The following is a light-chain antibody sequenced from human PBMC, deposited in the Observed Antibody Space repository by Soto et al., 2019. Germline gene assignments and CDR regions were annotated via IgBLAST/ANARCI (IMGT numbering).Light chain of an antibody. V-gene: IGLV2-8*01. CDR2: EVS. Sequence: QSALTQPPSASGSPGQSVTISCTGTSIDVGNYNYVSWYQQHPGKAPKLMIYEVSKRPSGVPDRFSGSKSGNTASLTVSGLQAEDEADYYCSSYAGSNTVVFGGGTKLTVL. J-gene: IGLJ2*01. CDR3: SSYAGSNTVV. CDR1: SIDVGNYNY.